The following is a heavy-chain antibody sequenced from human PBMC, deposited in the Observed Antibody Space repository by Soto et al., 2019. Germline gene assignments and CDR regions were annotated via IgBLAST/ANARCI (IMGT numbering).Heavy chain of an antibody. CDR3: ASDYGL. V-gene: IGHV3-7*04. D-gene: IGHD4-17*01. CDR1: GFTFGTHW. CDR2: INQDGTAK. Sequence: EVQLVESGGGLVQPGGSLRLSCAVSGFTFGTHWMSWVRQAPGQGPEWVANINQDGTAKSYVDSVKGRFTISRDNAKNSLYLQMNSLRVEDTAVYYCASDYGLGGQGSLVTVSS. J-gene: IGHJ4*02.